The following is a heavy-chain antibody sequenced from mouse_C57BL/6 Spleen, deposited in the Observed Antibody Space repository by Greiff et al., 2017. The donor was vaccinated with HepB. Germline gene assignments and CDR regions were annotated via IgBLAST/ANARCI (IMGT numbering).Heavy chain of an antibody. CDR2: INPSSGYT. Sequence: VQLQQSGAELAKPGASVKLSCKASGYTFTSYWMHWVKQRPGQGLEWIGYINPSSGYTKYNQKFKDKATLTADKSSSTAYMQLSSLTYEDSAVYYCARGASTTVPLFDYWGQGTTLTVSS. CDR3: ARGASTTVPLFDY. CDR1: GYTFTSYW. J-gene: IGHJ2*01. D-gene: IGHD1-1*01. V-gene: IGHV1-7*01.